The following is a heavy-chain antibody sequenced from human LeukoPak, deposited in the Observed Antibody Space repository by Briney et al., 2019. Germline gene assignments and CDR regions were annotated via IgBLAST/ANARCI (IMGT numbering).Heavy chain of an antibody. J-gene: IGHJ3*02. V-gene: IGHV1-8*02. D-gene: IGHD3-3*02. CDR1: GYTFTSYD. Sequence: GASVKVSCKASGYTFTSYDINWVRQATGQGLEWMGWMNPNSGNTGYAQKFQGRVTLTTDTSTSAAYMELRSLRSDDTAVYYCARVPRIFGVAYAFDIWGQGTMVTVSS. CDR2: MNPNSGNT. CDR3: ARVPRIFGVAYAFDI.